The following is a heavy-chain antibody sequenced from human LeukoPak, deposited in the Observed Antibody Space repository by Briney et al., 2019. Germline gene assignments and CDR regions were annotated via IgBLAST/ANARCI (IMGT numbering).Heavy chain of an antibody. CDR2: IYYSGST. J-gene: IGHJ5*02. Sequence: KPSETLSLTCTVSGGSISSYYWSWIRQPPGKGLEWIGYIYYSGSTNYNPSLKSRVTISVDTSKNQFSLKLSSVTAAGTAVYYCARGHRRIVVVPAAIRWFDPWGQGTLVTVSS. V-gene: IGHV4-59*01. CDR3: ARGHRRIVVVPAAIRWFDP. D-gene: IGHD2-2*02. CDR1: GGSISSYY.